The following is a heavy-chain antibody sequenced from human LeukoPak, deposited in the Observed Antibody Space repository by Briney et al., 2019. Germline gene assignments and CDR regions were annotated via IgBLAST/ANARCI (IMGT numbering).Heavy chain of an antibody. D-gene: IGHD7-27*01. V-gene: IGHV3-23*01. CDR3: AKDHTPQLGAFDY. CDR1: GFTFNSYA. J-gene: IGHJ4*02. Sequence: GGSLRLSCAASGFTFNSYAMSWVRQAPGKGLEWVSAISGSGGSTYYADSVKGRFTISRDNSKNTLYLQMNSLRAEDTAVYYCAKDHTPQLGAFDYWGQGTLVTVSS. CDR2: ISGSGGST.